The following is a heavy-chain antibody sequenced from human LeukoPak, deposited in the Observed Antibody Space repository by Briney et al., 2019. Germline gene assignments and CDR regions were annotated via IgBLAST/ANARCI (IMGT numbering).Heavy chain of an antibody. J-gene: IGHJ4*02. V-gene: IGHV4-59*08. CDR3: ARGGGSYSPAYYFDY. CDR1: GASISSYY. D-gene: IGHD1-26*01. CDR2: IYYSGSA. Sequence: SETLSLTCTVSGASISSYYWSWIRQPPGKRLEWIGYIYYSGSANYNPSLKSRVTISVDTSKNQFSLKLSSVTAADTAVYYCARGGGSYSPAYYFDYWGQGTLVTVSS.